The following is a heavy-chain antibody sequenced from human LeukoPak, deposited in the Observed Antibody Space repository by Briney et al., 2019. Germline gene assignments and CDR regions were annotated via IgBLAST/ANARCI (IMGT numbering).Heavy chain of an antibody. CDR2: SRNKANSYPT. D-gene: IGHD2-21*02. CDR1: GFTFSTYA. Sequence: GGSLRLSCAASGFTFSTYAMSWVRQAPGEGLEWVGRSRNKANSYPTEYAASVKGRFTISRDVSKASLYLQMNSLKTEDTAVYYCARAGLVVVTAKKSDAFDVWGQGTMVTVSS. V-gene: IGHV3-72*01. CDR3: ARAGLVVVTAKKSDAFDV. J-gene: IGHJ3*01.